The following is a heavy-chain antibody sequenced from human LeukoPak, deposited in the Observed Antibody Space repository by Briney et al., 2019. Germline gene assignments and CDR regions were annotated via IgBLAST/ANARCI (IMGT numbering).Heavy chain of an antibody. J-gene: IGHJ4*02. CDR3: ARHDSSGYSLDY. V-gene: IGHV4-61*01. Sequence: SETLSLTCTVSGGSVSSGSYYWSWIRQPPGKGLEWIGYIYYSGNINYNPSLKSRVTISVDTSKNQFSLKLSSVTAADTAVYYCARHDSSGYSLDYWGQGTLVTVSS. D-gene: IGHD3-22*01. CDR2: IYYSGNI. CDR1: GGSVSSGSYY.